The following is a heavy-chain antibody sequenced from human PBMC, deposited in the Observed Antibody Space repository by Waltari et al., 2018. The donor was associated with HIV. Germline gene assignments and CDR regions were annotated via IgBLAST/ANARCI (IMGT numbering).Heavy chain of an antibody. D-gene: IGHD3-22*01. V-gene: IGHV3-7*03. J-gene: IGHJ3*01. CDR2: IRQDGNKK. Sequence: DGQLAESGRGLVQLGGSRRLSCVATGFTLVHFWLTWVRQAPGAGLEWLGSIRQDGNKKFHVDSVKGRFTISRDDAKNSLYLQMNSLRAEDTAVYYCARDAFYYDRRDAFDLWGQGTMVSVSS. CDR3: ARDAFYYDRRDAFDL. CDR1: GFTLVHFW.